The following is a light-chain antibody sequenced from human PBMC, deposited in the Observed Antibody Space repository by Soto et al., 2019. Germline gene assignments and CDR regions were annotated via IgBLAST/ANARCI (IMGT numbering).Light chain of an antibody. J-gene: IGLJ1*01. V-gene: IGLV2-14*01. CDR2: EVS. Sequence: SVLAQPSSVSGSPGQSITISCTGTSTDVGGYNYVSWYQHHPGKGPKLIIYEVSNRPSGVSDRFSGSKSGNKASLIISNLEAEDEADYYCSSYTSSSTLPYVFGTGTKVTVL. CDR3: SSYTSSSTLPYV. CDR1: STDVGGYNY.